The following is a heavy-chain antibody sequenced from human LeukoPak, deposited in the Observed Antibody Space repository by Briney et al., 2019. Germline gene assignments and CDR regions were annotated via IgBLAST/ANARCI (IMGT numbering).Heavy chain of an antibody. CDR3: ARVTMIVVVNWFDP. D-gene: IGHD3-22*01. J-gene: IGHJ5*02. CDR1: GDSISSSSYY. CDR2: LYHSGST. V-gene: IGHV4-39*01. Sequence: SETLSLTCTVTGDSISSSSYYWGWIRQPPGKGLEWIGSLYHSGSTYHNPSLKSRVTISVDTSKSQFSLKLNSVTAADTAVYYCARVTMIVVVNWFDPWGQGTLVTVSS.